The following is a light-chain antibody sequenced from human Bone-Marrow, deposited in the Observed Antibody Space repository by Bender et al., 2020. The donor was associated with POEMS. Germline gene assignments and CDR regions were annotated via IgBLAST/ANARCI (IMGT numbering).Light chain of an antibody. J-gene: IGLJ1*01. CDR2: EVN. V-gene: IGLV2-14*01. CDR3: NSYTSINTFGWV. Sequence: QSALTQPASVSGSPGQSITISCTGSSSDVGGHIHVSWYQHHPGRTPKVIIYEVNNRPSGVSSRFSGSKSGDTASLTISGLQAEDEADYYCNSYTSINTFGWVFGTGTKVTVL. CDR1: SSDVGGHIH.